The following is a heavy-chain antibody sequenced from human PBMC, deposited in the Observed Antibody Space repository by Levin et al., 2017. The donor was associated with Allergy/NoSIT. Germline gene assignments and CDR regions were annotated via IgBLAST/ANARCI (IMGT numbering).Heavy chain of an antibody. Sequence: GESLKISCAASGFTFSSYAMHWVRQAPGKGLEWVAVISYDGSNKYYADSVKGRFTISRDNSKNTLYLQMNSLRAEDTAVYYCARDSRMNYGDSPGVVDYWGQGTLVTVSS. J-gene: IGHJ4*02. V-gene: IGHV3-30-3*01. D-gene: IGHD4-17*01. CDR2: ISYDGSNK. CDR3: ARDSRMNYGDSPGVVDY. CDR1: GFTFSSYA.